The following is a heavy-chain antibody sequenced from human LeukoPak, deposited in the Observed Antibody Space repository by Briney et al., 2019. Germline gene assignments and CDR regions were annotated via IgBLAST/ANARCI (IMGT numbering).Heavy chain of an antibody. J-gene: IGHJ4*02. CDR2: INWNGGST. D-gene: IGHD6-13*01. V-gene: IGHV3-20*04. CDR1: GFTFDDYG. Sequence: GGSLRLSCAASGFTFDDYGMSWVRQAPGKGLEWVSGINWNGGSTGYADSVKGRFTISRDNAKNSLYLQMNSLRAEDTAVYYCAILAVAAKDNDYWGQGTLVTVSS. CDR3: AILAVAAKDNDY.